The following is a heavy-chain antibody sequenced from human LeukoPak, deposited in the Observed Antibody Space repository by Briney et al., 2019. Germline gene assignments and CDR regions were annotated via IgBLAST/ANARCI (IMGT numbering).Heavy chain of an antibody. CDR1: GASISIYY. CDR2: IYTSGSA. Sequence: SETLSLTCTVSGASISIYYWSWIRQPAGKGLEWIGRIYTSGSASYNPSLKSRVTMSADTSKNQFSLKLSSVTAADTAVYYCARSSELVSVFDYWGQGTLVTVSS. D-gene: IGHD6-13*01. CDR3: ARSSELVSVFDY. J-gene: IGHJ4*02. V-gene: IGHV4-4*07.